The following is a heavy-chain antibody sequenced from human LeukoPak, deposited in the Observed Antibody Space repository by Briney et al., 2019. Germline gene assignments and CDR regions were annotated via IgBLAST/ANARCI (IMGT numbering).Heavy chain of an antibody. CDR3: ARDIYDYCSGFIDYFDS. CDR1: GGTINNYY. D-gene: IGHD3-3*01. CDR2: IHSSGRT. J-gene: IGHJ4*02. V-gene: IGHV4-59*12. Sequence: AETLSLTCTVSGGTINNYYWSWVRRSPGKGLEWIGYIHSSGRTNCKPTLNSRVTKGVDTSKSQVSLNLRSVTAADTAVYYCARDIYDYCSGFIDYFDSWGRGSLVTVSS.